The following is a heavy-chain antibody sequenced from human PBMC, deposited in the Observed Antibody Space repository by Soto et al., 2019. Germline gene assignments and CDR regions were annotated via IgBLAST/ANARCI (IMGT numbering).Heavy chain of an antibody. Sequence: TVSGGSISSSSYYWGWIRQPPGKGLEWIGSIYYSGSTYYNPSLKSRVTISVDTSKNQFSLKLSSVTAADTTVYYCASTGIAVAGHYYYGMDVWGQGTTVTVSS. J-gene: IGHJ6*02. V-gene: IGHV4-39*01. CDR2: IYYSGST. CDR3: ASTGIAVAGHYYYGMDV. D-gene: IGHD6-19*01. CDR1: GGSISSSSYY.